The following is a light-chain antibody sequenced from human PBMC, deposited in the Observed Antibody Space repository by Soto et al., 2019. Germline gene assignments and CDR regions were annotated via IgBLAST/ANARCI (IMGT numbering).Light chain of an antibody. Sequence: DIQMTQSPSSLSASVGDRVTITCRASQDISNYLAWYQQKPGKIPKLLLYAASTLQSGVPSRFSGSGSGADFPLTISSLQPEDVATYYCKKYNSAPPFTFGPGTKVDS. CDR1: QDISNY. J-gene: IGKJ3*01. V-gene: IGKV1-27*01. CDR2: AAS. CDR3: KKYNSAPPFT.